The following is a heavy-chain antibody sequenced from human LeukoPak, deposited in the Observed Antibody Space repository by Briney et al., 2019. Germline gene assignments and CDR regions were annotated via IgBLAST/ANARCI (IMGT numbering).Heavy chain of an antibody. J-gene: IGHJ4*02. D-gene: IGHD2-2*03. Sequence: GGSLRLSCTGSGFTVSSSYMIWVRQTPGKGLEWVSGIYSGGTTYYADSVKGRVTISRDGSKNTVYLQMNSLRAEDTAVYYCARDRRDGYCLGHWGQGTLVTVSS. CDR1: GFTVSSSY. V-gene: IGHV3-66*01. CDR3: ARDRRDGYCLGH. CDR2: IYSGGTT.